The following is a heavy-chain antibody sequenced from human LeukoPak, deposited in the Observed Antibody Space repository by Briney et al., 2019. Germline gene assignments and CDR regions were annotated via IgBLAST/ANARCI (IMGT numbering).Heavy chain of an antibody. CDR3: ARVSGLGMNEHYQH. D-gene: IGHD3-10*01. CDR2: IDNDGRTT. J-gene: IGHJ1*01. CDR1: GLTFSKSW. V-gene: IGHV3-74*01. Sequence: GGSLRLSCEASGLTFSKSWMHWVRQAPGKGLVWVSRIDNDGRTTSYADSVKGRFTISGDNAKNTLYLQMNSLRAEDTAVYYCARVSGLGMNEHYQHWGQGTLVTVPS.